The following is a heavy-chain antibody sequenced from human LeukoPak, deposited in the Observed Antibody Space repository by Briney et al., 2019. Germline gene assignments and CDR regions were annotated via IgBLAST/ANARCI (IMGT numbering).Heavy chain of an antibody. Sequence: PGGSLRLSCAASGFTFSSYAMSWVRQAPGKGLEWVSAISGSGGSTYYADSVKGRFTISRDNSRDTLYLQMNSLRAEDTAVYYCAKGVLGIRYCDWLELYYYFDYWGQGTLVTVSS. J-gene: IGHJ4*02. CDR2: ISGSGGST. D-gene: IGHD3-9*01. V-gene: IGHV3-23*01. CDR3: AKGVLGIRYCDWLELYYYFDY. CDR1: GFTFSSYA.